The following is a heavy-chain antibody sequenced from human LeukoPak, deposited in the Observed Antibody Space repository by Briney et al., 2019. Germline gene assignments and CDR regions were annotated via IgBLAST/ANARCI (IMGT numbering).Heavy chain of an antibody. V-gene: IGHV3-23*01. CDR1: GFTFSNYG. CDR2: ISGSGGST. J-gene: IGHJ5*02. CDR3: AKGYCSSFSCYTGYNWFDP. D-gene: IGHD2-2*01. Sequence: GGSLRLSCAASGFTFSNYGMSWVRQAPGKGLEWVSGISGSGGSTYYADSVKGRFTISRDNSKNTLYLQMNSLRAEDTAVYYCAKGYCSSFSCYTGYNWFDPWGQGTLVTVSS.